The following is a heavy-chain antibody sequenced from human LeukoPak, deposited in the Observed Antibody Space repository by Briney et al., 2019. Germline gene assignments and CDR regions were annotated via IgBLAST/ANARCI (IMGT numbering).Heavy chain of an antibody. CDR3: ARPMVDTAMATDY. D-gene: IGHD5-18*01. V-gene: IGHV3-48*01. CDR1: GFTFSSYS. J-gene: IGHJ4*02. Sequence: GGSLRLSCAASGFTFSSYSMNWVRQAPGKGLEWVSYIGSSSSTIYYADSVKGRFTISRDNAKNSLYLQMNSLRAEDTAVYYCARPMVDTAMATDYWGQGTLVTVSS. CDR2: IGSSSSTI.